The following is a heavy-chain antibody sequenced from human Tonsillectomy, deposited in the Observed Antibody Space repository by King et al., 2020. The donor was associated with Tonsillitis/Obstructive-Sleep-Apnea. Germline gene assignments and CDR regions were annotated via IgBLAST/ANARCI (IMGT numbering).Heavy chain of an antibody. CDR1: GYTFTTYH. Sequence: VQLVESGAEVKKPGASVKVSCKASGYTFTTYHMHWVRQAPGQGLEWMGIINPSAGTTSYAQKFQGRVTMTRDTSTSTVYMDLSSLRPEDTAVYYCSTSRYDFWGGYYTGVSDYNGMDVWGQGTTVTVSS. CDR3: STSRYDFWGGYYTGVSDYNGMDV. CDR2: INPSAGTT. V-gene: IGHV1-46*01. D-gene: IGHD3-3*01. J-gene: IGHJ6*02.